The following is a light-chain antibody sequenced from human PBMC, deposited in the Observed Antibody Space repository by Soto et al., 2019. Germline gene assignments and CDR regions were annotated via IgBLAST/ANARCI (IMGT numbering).Light chain of an antibody. CDR3: CSYAGSHYV. CDR1: SSDVGGYSF. Sequence: QSVLTQPPSVSGSPGQSVTISCTGTSSDVGGYSFVSWYQQHPGKAPKLMIYDVSKRPSGVPDRFSGSKSGNTASLTISGLQAADEADYYCCSYAGSHYVFGTGTKVTVL. V-gene: IGLV2-11*01. J-gene: IGLJ1*01. CDR2: DVS.